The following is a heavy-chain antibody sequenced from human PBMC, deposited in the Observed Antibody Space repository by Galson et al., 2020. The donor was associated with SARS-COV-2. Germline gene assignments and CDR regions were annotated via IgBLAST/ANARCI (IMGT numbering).Heavy chain of an antibody. V-gene: IGHV3-23*01. Sequence: GGSLRLSCAASGFTFSSYAINWLRQAPGKGLEWVSGISGSGSATYYAGSVKGRFTISRDNSQNTLYLQMNGLRAEDTAIYYCAKRHLDSXGXDYWGQGARVTVSS. D-gene: IGHD3-22*01. CDR1: GFTFSSYA. J-gene: IGHJ4*02. CDR2: ISGSGSAT. CDR3: AKRHLDSXGXDY.